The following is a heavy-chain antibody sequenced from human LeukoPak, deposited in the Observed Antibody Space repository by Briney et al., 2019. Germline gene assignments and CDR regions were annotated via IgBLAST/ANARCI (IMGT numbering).Heavy chain of an antibody. CDR3: AREYDSSWPS. Sequence: LPGGSLRLSWAASGFSFRTYAMSWVRQAPGKGLEWVSAISDNSGRTYYADSVKGRFTISRDNSKNTLVQMNSLRAEDTAVYYCAREYDSSWPSWGQGTLVTVSS. V-gene: IGHV3-23*01. CDR2: ISDNSGRT. J-gene: IGHJ5*02. CDR1: GFSFRTYA. D-gene: IGHD3-22*01.